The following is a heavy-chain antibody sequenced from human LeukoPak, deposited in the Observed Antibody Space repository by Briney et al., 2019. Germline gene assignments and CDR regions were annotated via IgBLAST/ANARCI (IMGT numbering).Heavy chain of an antibody. CDR1: GGSFSGYY. CDR2: INHSGST. CDR3: ARGWLSPQQLVLHYFDY. Sequence: PSETLSLTCAVYGGSFSGYYRSWIRQPPGKGLEWIGEINHSGSTNYNPSLKSRVTISVDTSKNQFSLKLSSVTAADTAVYYCARGWLSPQQLVLHYFDYWGQGTLVTVSS. D-gene: IGHD6-13*01. V-gene: IGHV4-34*01. J-gene: IGHJ4*02.